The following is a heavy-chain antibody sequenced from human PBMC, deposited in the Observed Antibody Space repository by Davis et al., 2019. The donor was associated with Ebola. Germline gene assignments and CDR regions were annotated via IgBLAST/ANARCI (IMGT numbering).Heavy chain of an antibody. D-gene: IGHD5-24*01. CDR3: ARGTNGYNPGGYFDS. J-gene: IGHJ4*02. CDR1: GYSFTSYW. CDR2: NYPDDSDT. V-gene: IGHV5-51*01. Sequence: GESLKISCKGSGYSFTSYWIGWVRQMPGKGLEWMGMNYPDDSDTRYSPSFQGQVTISADKSITTAYLQWSSLKASDTAIYYCARGTNGYNPGGYFDSWGQGTLVTVSS.